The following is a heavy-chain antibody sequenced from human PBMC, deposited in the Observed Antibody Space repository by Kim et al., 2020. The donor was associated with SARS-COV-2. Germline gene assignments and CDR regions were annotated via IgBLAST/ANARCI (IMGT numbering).Heavy chain of an antibody. CDR2: ISSSSSYT. D-gene: IGHD6-13*01. V-gene: IGHV3-11*06. CDR1: GFTFSDYY. Sequence: GGSLRLSCAASGFTFSDYYMSWIRQAPGKGLEWVSYISSSSSYTNYADSVKGRFTISRDNAKNSLYLQMNSLRAEDTAVYYCARNAPPYSSSWSYYFDYWGQGTLVTVSS. CDR3: ARNAPPYSSSWSYYFDY. J-gene: IGHJ4*02.